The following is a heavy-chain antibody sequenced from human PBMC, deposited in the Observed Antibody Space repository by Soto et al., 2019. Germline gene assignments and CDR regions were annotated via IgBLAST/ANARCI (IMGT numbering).Heavy chain of an antibody. J-gene: IGHJ4*02. CDR3: ARGSAEAGTAAIDH. CDR1: GFTFSNYN. Sequence: EVQLVESGGGLVKPGGSLRLSWAASGFTFSNYNMNWVRQAQGKGLVWVSSISSSSSYIYYADSVKGRFTISRDNAKNSLSLQMNSLRAEDTAVYYSARGSAEAGTAAIDHWGQGTLVTVSS. CDR2: ISSSSSYI. V-gene: IGHV3-21*01. D-gene: IGHD6-19*01.